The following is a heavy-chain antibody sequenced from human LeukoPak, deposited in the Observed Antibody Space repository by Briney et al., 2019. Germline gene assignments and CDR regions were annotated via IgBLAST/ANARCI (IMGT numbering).Heavy chain of an antibody. J-gene: IGHJ4*02. D-gene: IGHD2-8*02. V-gene: IGHV4-34*01. CDR1: GGSFSGYY. CDR2: INHSGST. CDR3: ARGWGVLVIDY. Sequence: SETMSLTCAVYGGSFSGYYWSWIRQPPGKGLEWIGEINHSGSTNYNPSLKSRVTISVDTSKNQFSLKLSSVTAADTAVYYCARGWGVLVIDYWGQGTLVTVSS.